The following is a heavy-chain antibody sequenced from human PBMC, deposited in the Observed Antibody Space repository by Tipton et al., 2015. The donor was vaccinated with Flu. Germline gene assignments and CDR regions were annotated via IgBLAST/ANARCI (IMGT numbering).Heavy chain of an antibody. CDR3: ARDGGFSDYDYAFDL. Sequence: LVKPTQTLTLTCTFSGFSLTTSAVGVGWIRQPPGKALEWLGYTYYTGNTNYNPSLKSRVTISVDTSKNDFSLKLRSVTAADTAVYYCARDGGFSDYDYAFDLWGQGTMVTVSS. D-gene: IGHD5-12*01. J-gene: IGHJ3*01. V-gene: IGHV4-61*03. CDR1: GFSLTTSAVG. CDR2: TYYTGNT.